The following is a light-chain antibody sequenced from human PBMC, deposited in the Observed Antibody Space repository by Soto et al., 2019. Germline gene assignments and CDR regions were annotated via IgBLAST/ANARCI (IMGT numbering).Light chain of an antibody. CDR2: EVS. CDR1: SSDVGGSNY. J-gene: IGLJ1*01. V-gene: IGLV2-14*01. Sequence: QSALTQAASVSGSPGQSITISCTGTSSDVGGSNYVSWYQQYPGKVPKLMIYEVSNRPSGVSNRFSGSKSGNTASLTISGLQVEDEADYYCSSSTSSSTFVFGTGTKVTVL. CDR3: SSSTSSSTFV.